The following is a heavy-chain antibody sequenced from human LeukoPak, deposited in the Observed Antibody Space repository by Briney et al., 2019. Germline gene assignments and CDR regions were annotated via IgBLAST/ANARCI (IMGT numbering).Heavy chain of an antibody. CDR1: GDSSSSYY. CDR3: ARQPDIGSGIDP. Sequence: SETLSLTCSVSGDSSSSYYWSWIRQPPGKGLEWIGYIYYSWSTNYNLSLKSRVSMSIDTSKRQFSLKLSSVTAADTAVYYCARQPDIGSGIDPWGQGTLVTVSS. J-gene: IGHJ5*02. V-gene: IGHV4-59*08. CDR2: IYYSWST. D-gene: IGHD1-26*01.